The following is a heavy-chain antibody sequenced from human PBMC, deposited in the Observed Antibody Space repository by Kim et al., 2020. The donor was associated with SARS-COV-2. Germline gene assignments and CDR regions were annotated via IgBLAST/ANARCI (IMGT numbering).Heavy chain of an antibody. V-gene: IGHV3-23*01. J-gene: IGHJ6*02. D-gene: IGHD2-15*01. CDR1: GITFSSYA. Sequence: GGSLRLSCAASGITFSSYAMSWVRQAPGKGLEWVSAISGSGGSTYYADSVKGRFTISRDNSKNTLYLQMNSLRAEDTAVYYCAKGIVVVVAATLYYYYGMDVWGQGTTVTVSS. CDR3: AKGIVVVVAATLYYYYGMDV. CDR2: ISGSGGST.